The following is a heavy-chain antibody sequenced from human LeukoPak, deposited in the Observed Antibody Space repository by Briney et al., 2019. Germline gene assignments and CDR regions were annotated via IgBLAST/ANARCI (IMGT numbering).Heavy chain of an antibody. Sequence: GASVKVSCKASGYTFTSYYMHWVRQAPGQGLEWMGIINPSGGSTSYAQKFQGRVTITRNTSISTAYMELSSLRSEDTAVYYCARGGPPGYSGYDYYYYYYMDVWGKGTTVTVSS. CDR1: GYTFTSYY. CDR3: ARGGPPGYSGYDYYYYYYMDV. J-gene: IGHJ6*03. D-gene: IGHD5-12*01. CDR2: INPSGGST. V-gene: IGHV1-46*01.